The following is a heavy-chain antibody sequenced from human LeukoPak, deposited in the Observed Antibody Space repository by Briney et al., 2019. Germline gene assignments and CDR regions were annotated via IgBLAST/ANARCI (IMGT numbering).Heavy chain of an antibody. V-gene: IGHV3-7*01. CDR2: IKPDGSER. D-gene: IGHD4-11*01. CDR3: ARDRTNDYGNNVGAFDI. CDR1: GFSLSNDW. J-gene: IGHJ3*02. Sequence: TGGSLRLSCAASGFSLSNDWMSWVRQAPGKGLEWAANIKPDGSERYYVDSLKGRFTISRDNAKNSLYLQMNSLRAEDTAVYFCARDRTNDYGNNVGAFDIWGQGTMLTVSS.